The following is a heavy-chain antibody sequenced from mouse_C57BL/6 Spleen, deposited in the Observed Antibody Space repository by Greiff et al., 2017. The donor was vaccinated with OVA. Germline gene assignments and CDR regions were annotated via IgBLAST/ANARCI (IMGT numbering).Heavy chain of an antibody. CDR2: IYPRDGST. D-gene: IGHD1-1*01. CDR1: GYTFTDHT. J-gene: IGHJ3*01. V-gene: IGHV1-78*01. CDR3: ASPGYYGSSPWFAY. Sequence: VQLQESDAELVKPGASVKISCKVSGYTFTDHTIHWMKQRPEQGLEWIGYIYPRDGSTKYNEKFKGKATLTADKSSSTAYMQLNSLTSEDSAVYFCASPGYYGSSPWFAYWGQGTLVTVSA.